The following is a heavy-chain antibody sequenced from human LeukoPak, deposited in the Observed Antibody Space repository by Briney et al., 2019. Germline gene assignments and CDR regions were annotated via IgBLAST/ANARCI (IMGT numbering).Heavy chain of an antibody. CDR3: ARERNYGDYGNAFDV. CDR2: INPKRGVT. J-gene: IGHJ3*01. D-gene: IGHD4-17*01. CDR1: GYTFTDYY. Sequence: ASVKVSCKASGYTFTDYYIHWMRQAPGQGLEWMGWINPKRGVTTYAQKFQGRVTMTRDTSIATAYMELTRLRSDDTTIYYCARERNYGDYGNAFDVWGQGTKVTVSS. V-gene: IGHV1-2*02.